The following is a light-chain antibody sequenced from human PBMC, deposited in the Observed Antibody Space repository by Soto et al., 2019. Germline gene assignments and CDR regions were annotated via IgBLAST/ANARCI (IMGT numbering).Light chain of an antibody. CDR3: KQYGSSPPT. Sequence: EFVLTQSPGTLSLSPGERATLSCRASQSVSSSYLAWYQQKPGQAPRLLIYGASSRATGTQDRFSGSGSGTDFTLTIKRLEPEDFALYYCKQYGSSPPTFGQGTKVDIK. CDR1: QSVSSSY. CDR2: GAS. V-gene: IGKV3-20*01. J-gene: IGKJ1*01.